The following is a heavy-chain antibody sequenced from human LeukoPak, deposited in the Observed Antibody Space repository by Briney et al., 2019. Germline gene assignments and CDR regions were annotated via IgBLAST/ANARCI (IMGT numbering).Heavy chain of an antibody. CDR2: IYSGGST. CDR1: GFTVSSNY. J-gene: IGHJ1*01. V-gene: IGHV3-66*01. Sequence: GGSLRLSCAASGFTVSSNYMSWVRQAPGKGLEWVSVIYSGGSTYYADSVKGRFTISRDNSKNTLYLQMNSLRAEDTAVYYCARDRAREYFQHWGQGTLVTVSS. CDR3: ARDRAREYFQH.